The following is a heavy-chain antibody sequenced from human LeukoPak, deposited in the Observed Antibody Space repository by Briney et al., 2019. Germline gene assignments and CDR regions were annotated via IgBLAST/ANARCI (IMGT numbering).Heavy chain of an antibody. CDR1: GFTFSSYW. V-gene: IGHV3-21*01. CDR3: ARVFSDGDCP. Sequence: GGSLRLSCAASGFTFSSYWMSWVRQAPGKGLEWVSSISSSSSYIYYADSVKGRFTISRDNAKNSLYLQMNSLRAEDTAVYYCARVFSDGDCPWGQGTLVTVSS. CDR2: ISSSSSYI. J-gene: IGHJ5*02. D-gene: IGHD2-21*02.